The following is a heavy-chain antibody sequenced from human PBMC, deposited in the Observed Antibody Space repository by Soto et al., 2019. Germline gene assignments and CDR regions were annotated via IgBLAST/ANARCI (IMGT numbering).Heavy chain of an antibody. V-gene: IGHV4-34*01. Sequence: PSETLSLTCAVYGGSFSGYYWSWIRQPPGKGLEWIGEINHSGSTNYNPSLKSRVTISVDTSKNQFSLKLSSVTAADTAVYYCARRKEQWLGPTKYYFDYWGQGTLVTAPQ. CDR1: GGSFSGYY. CDR2: INHSGST. J-gene: IGHJ4*02. D-gene: IGHD6-19*01. CDR3: ARRKEQWLGPTKYYFDY.